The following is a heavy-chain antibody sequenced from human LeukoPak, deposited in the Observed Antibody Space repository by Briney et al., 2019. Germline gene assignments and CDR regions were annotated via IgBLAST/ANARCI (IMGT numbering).Heavy chain of an antibody. CDR1: GFTFSSYS. CDR2: ISYDGSNK. Sequence: GGSLRLSCAASGFTFSSYSIHWVRQAPGKGLEWVAVISYDGSNKYYADSVKGRFTISRDNSKNTLYLQMNSLRADDTAVYYCAGGYSYGWFFDYWGQGTLVTVSS. CDR3: AGGYSYGWFFDY. D-gene: IGHD5-18*01. J-gene: IGHJ4*02. V-gene: IGHV3-30-3*01.